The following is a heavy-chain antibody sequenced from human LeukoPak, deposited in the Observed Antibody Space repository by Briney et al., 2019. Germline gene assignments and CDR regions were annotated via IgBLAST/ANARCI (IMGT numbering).Heavy chain of an antibody. Sequence: ASVKVSCKASGYTFTGYYMHWVRQAPGQGLEWMEWINPNSGGTNYAQKFQGRVTMTRDTSISTAYMELSRLRSDDTAVYYCARDLSFLVRGVIEDYYGMDVWGQGTTVTVSS. J-gene: IGHJ6*02. CDR2: INPNSGGT. V-gene: IGHV1-2*02. D-gene: IGHD3-10*01. CDR3: ARDLSFLVRGVIEDYYGMDV. CDR1: GYTFTGYY.